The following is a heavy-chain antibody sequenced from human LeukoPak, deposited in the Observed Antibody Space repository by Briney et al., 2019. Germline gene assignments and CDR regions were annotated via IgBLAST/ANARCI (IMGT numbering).Heavy chain of an antibody. CDR1: GYTFTSYY. D-gene: IGHD4-17*01. J-gene: IGHJ4*02. CDR3: ARDPATVVDY. Sequence: ASVKVSCKASGYTFTSYYMHWVRQAPGQGLEWMGIINPSGGSTSYAQKFQGRVTMTTDTSTSTAYMELRSLRSDDTAVYYCARDPATVVDYWGQGTLVTVSS. CDR2: INPSGGST. V-gene: IGHV1-46*01.